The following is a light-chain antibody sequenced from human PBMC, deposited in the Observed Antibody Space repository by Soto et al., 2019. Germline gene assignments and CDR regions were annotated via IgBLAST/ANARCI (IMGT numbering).Light chain of an antibody. V-gene: IGLV2-14*01. CDR2: DLS. CDR1: SSDVGGYNY. CDR3: SSYTSSSTLV. Sequence: QSVLTQPASVSGSPGQSITISCTGTSSDVGGYNYVSWYQQHPGKAPKLMIYDLSNRPSGVSNRFSGSKSGNTASLTISGLQAEDEAYYYCSSYTSSSTLVFGTGTKVTVL. J-gene: IGLJ1*01.